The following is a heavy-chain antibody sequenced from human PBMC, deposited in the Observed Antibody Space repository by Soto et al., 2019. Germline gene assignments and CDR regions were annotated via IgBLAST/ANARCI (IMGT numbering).Heavy chain of an antibody. V-gene: IGHV3-30-3*01. J-gene: IGHJ4*02. CDR1: GFTFSSYA. CDR3: ARFSSGLY. Sequence: QVQLVESGGGVVQPGRSLRLSCAASGFTFSSYAMHWVRQAPGKGLEWVAVISYDGSNKYYADSVKGRFTISRDNSKNTLYLQMNSLRAEDTAVYYCARFSSGLYWGQGTLVTVSS. CDR2: ISYDGSNK.